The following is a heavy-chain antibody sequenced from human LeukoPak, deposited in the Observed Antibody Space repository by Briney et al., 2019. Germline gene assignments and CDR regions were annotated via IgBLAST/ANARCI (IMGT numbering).Heavy chain of an antibody. V-gene: IGHV4-59*01. Sequence: SETLSLTCTVSGGSISNYYWSWIRQPPGKGLEWIGYIYYSGSTNYNPSLKSRVTISLDTSKNQFSLNLGSVTDADTAVYYCARQQQLVPWCLEHWGQGTLVTVSS. CDR1: GGSISNYY. J-gene: IGHJ5*02. CDR2: IYYSGST. D-gene: IGHD6-13*01. CDR3: ARQQQLVPWCLEH.